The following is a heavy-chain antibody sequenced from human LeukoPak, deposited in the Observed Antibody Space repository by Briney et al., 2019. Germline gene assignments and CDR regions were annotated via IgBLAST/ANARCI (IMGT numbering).Heavy chain of an antibody. Sequence: GGSLRLSCAVSGFTFSDFAMSWVRQAPGKGLEWVSGIGGGGTNTDYAESVKGRFTISRDNSKNILTLQMSSLRPDDTAIYFCAKDARGYHRPIDHWGQGILVTVSS. D-gene: IGHD3-22*01. CDR1: GFTFSDFA. CDR3: AKDARGYHRPIDH. V-gene: IGHV3-23*01. J-gene: IGHJ4*02. CDR2: IGGGGTNT.